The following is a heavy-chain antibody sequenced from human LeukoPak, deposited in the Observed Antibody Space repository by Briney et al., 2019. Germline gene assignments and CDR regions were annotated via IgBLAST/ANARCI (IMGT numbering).Heavy chain of an antibody. CDR3: ARSNYGDYTVTGFDP. Sequence: SVKVSCKASGGTFSSYAISWVRQAPGQGLEWMGRIIPILGIANYAQKFQGRVTITADTSTSTAYMELSSLRSEDTAVYYCARSNYGDYTVTGFDPWGQGTLVTVSS. V-gene: IGHV1-69*04. D-gene: IGHD4-17*01. CDR2: IIPILGIA. J-gene: IGHJ5*02. CDR1: GGTFSSYA.